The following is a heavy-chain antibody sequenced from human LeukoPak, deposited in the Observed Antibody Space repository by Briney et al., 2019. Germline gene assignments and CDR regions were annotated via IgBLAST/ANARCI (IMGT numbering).Heavy chain of an antibody. CDR3: ARDLESVGATYGDY. V-gene: IGHV1-69*04. Sequence: SVKVSCKASGGTFSSYAISWVRQAPGQGLEWMGRIIPILGIANYAQKFQGRVTITADKSTSTAYMELSSLRSEDTAVYYCARDLESVGATYGDYWGQGTLVTVSS. J-gene: IGHJ4*02. D-gene: IGHD1-26*01. CDR1: GGTFSSYA. CDR2: IIPILGIA.